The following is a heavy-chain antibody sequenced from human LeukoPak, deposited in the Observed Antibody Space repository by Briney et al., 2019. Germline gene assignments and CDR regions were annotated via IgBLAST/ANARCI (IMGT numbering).Heavy chain of an antibody. CDR3: ARGGTRHYDILTGYYLITHYFDY. V-gene: IGHV3-48*03. J-gene: IGHJ4*02. CDR2: ISSSGSTI. Sequence: QPGGSLRLSCAASGFTFSSYEMNWVRQAPGKGLEWVPYISSSGSTIYYADSVKGRFTISRDNAKNSLYLQMNSQRAEDTAVYYCARGGTRHYDILTGYYLITHYFDYWGQGTLVTVSS. CDR1: GFTFSSYE. D-gene: IGHD3-9*01.